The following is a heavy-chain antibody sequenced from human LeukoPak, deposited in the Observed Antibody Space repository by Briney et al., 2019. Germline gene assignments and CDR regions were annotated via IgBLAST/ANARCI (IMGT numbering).Heavy chain of an antibody. J-gene: IGHJ4*02. CDR1: GFTFSSYG. V-gene: IGHV3-30*02. CDR2: IRYDGSNK. Sequence: GGSLRLSCAASGFTFSSYGMHWVRQAPGKGLEWVAFIRYDGSNKYYADSVKGRFTISRDNSKNTLYLQMNSLRAEDTAVYYCAKLGVEMATITAYSLDYWGQGTLVIVSS. D-gene: IGHD5-24*01. CDR3: AKLGVEMATITAYSLDY.